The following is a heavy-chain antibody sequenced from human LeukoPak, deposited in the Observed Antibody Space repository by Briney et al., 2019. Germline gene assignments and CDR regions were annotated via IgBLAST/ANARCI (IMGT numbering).Heavy chain of an antibody. CDR1: GFTFSSYA. D-gene: IGHD2-15*01. CDR2: ISGSGGST. Sequence: GGSLRLSCAASGFTFSSYAMHWVRQAPGKGLEWVSAISGSGGSTYYADSVKGRFTISRDNSKNTLYLQMNSLRAEDTAVYYCAKDPGCSGGSCYEGWGQGTLVTVSS. CDR3: AKDPGCSGGSCYEG. J-gene: IGHJ4*02. V-gene: IGHV3-23*01.